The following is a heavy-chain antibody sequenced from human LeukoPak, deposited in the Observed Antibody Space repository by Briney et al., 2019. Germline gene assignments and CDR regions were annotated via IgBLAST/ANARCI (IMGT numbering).Heavy chain of an antibody. Sequence: GGSLRLSCAASGFTFSSYWMSWVRQAPGRGLEWVANIKQDGSEKYYVDSVKGRFTISRDNAKNSLYLQMNSLRAEDTAVYYCARLGGSHSIAESFDYWGQGTLVTVSS. V-gene: IGHV3-7*01. J-gene: IGHJ4*02. CDR2: IKQDGSEK. D-gene: IGHD6-6*01. CDR1: GFTFSSYW. CDR3: ARLGGSHSIAESFDY.